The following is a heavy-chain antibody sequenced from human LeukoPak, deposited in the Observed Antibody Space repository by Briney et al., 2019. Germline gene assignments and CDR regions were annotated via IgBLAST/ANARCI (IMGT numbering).Heavy chain of an antibody. CDR1: GFTFSIYW. CDR2: IKQDGSEK. CDR3: ARDIRVTDSNWFDL. J-gene: IGHJ5*02. Sequence: PGGSLRLSCAASGFTFSIYWMSWVRQAPGKGLEWVANIKQDGSEKYYVDSVKGRFTISRDNAKNSLYLQMNSLRAEDTAVYYCARDIRVTDSNWFDLWGQGTLVTVSS. V-gene: IGHV3-7*01. D-gene: IGHD2-21*02.